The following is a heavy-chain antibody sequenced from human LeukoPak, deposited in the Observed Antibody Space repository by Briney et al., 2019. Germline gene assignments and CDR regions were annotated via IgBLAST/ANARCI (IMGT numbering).Heavy chain of an antibody. CDR2: IKQDGSEK. CDR1: GFTFSRYW. D-gene: IGHD6-19*01. V-gene: IGHV3-7*01. Sequence: GGSLRLSCAASGFTFSRYWMSWVRQAPGKGLEWVANIKQDGSEKYYVDSVKGRFTISRDNAKNSLYLQMNSLRAEDTAVYYCARDRQWLVLSAFDIWGQGTMVTVSS. J-gene: IGHJ3*02. CDR3: ARDRQWLVLSAFDI.